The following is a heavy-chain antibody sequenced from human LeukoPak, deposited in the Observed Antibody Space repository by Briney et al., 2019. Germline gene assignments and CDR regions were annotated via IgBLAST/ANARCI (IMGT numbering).Heavy chain of an antibody. J-gene: IGHJ4*02. CDR3: ARDRRWLQLVD. D-gene: IGHD5-24*01. V-gene: IGHV3-74*01. CDR2: INSDGSST. Sequence: GGSLRLSCAASGFTFSSYSMNWVRQAPGKGLVWVSRINSDGSSTSYADSVKGRFTISRDNAKNTLYLQMNSLRAEDTAVYYCARDRRWLQLVDWGQGTLVTVSS. CDR1: GFTFSSYS.